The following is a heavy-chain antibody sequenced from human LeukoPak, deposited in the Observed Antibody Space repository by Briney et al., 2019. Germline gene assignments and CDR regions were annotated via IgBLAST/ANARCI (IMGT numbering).Heavy chain of an antibody. CDR1: GYTFTGYY. Sequence: ASVKVSCKASGYTFTGYYMHWVRQAPGQGLEWMGRINPNSGGTNYAQKFQGRVTITADESTSTAYMELSSLRSEDTAVYYCARDRYGDYTYFDYWGQGTLVTVSS. CDR2: INPNSGGT. D-gene: IGHD4-17*01. V-gene: IGHV1-2*06. CDR3: ARDRYGDYTYFDY. J-gene: IGHJ4*02.